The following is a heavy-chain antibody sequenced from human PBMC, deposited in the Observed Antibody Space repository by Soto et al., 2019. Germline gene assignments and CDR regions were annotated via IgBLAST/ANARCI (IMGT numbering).Heavy chain of an antibody. D-gene: IGHD4-17*01. V-gene: IGHV3-9*01. J-gene: IGHJ6*03. Sequence: GGSLRLSCAASGFTFDDYAMHWVRQAPGKGLEWVSGISWNSGSIGYADSVKGRFTISRDNAKNSLYLQMNSLRAEDTALYYCAKDIHYDPRNYMDVWGKGTTVTVSS. CDR3: AKDIHYDPRNYMDV. CDR1: GFTFDDYA. CDR2: ISWNSGSI.